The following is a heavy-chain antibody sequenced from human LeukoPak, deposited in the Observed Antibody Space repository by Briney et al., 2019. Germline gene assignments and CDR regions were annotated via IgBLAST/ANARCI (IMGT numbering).Heavy chain of an antibody. D-gene: IGHD6-19*01. CDR3: ARQLDTSGRRGYFQH. V-gene: IGHV4-39*01. CDR1: GGSISSSNYY. J-gene: IGHJ1*01. CDR2: IYYRGST. Sequence: KTSETLSLTCTVSGGSISSSNYYWGWIRQSPGKGLEWIGSIYYRGSTHYNPSLKSRVTISVDTSKNQLSLELSSVTAADTAIYYCARQLDTSGRRGYFQHWGQGTLVTVSS.